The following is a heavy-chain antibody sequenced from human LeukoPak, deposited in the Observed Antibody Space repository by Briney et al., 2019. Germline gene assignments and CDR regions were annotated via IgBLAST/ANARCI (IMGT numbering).Heavy chain of an antibody. D-gene: IGHD3-10*01. CDR3: ARGIGGGMVRELN. J-gene: IGHJ4*02. Sequence: ASVKVSCKASGYTFTGYYMHWMRQAPGQGLEWMGWINPNSGGTNYAQKFQGRVTMTRSTSISTAYMELSSLRSEDTAVYYCARGIGGGMVRELNWGQGTLVTVSS. CDR2: INPNSGGT. V-gene: IGHV1-2*02. CDR1: GYTFTGYY.